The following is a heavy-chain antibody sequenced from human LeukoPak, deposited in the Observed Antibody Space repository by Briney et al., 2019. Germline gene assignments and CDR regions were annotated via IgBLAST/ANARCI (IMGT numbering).Heavy chain of an antibody. CDR2: IYHSGST. J-gene: IGHJ4*02. CDR3: ARDAPPWGPFDY. D-gene: IGHD7-27*01. CDR1: GGSISGGGYY. Sequence: SETLSLTCTVSGGSISGGGYYWSWIRQHPGKGLEWIGYIYHSGSTYYNPSLKSRLTISVDTSKNQFSLKLSSVTAADTAVYYCARDAPPWGPFDYWGQGTLVTVSS. V-gene: IGHV4-31*03.